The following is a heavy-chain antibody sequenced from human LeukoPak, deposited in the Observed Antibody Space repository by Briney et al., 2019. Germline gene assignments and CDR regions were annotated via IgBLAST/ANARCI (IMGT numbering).Heavy chain of an antibody. CDR2: MYYSGST. J-gene: IGHJ4*02. CDR1: GGSINSYY. V-gene: IGHV4-59*01. D-gene: IGHD3-22*01. CDR3: ARMYYFDSSGKFDY. Sequence: SETLSLTCTVSGGSINSYYWTWIRQPPGKGLEWIGYMYYSGSTEYNPSLKSRVTISIDTPKKQFSLKLTSVTAADTAVYYCARMYYFDSSGKFDYWGQGTLVTVSS.